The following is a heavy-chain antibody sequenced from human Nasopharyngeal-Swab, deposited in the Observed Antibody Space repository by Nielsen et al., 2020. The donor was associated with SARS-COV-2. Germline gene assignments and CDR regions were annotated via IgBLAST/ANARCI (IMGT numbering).Heavy chain of an antibody. D-gene: IGHD3-9*01. CDR1: GYTFTSYS. CDR3: ARDRNVLRYFDWLGWFDP. Sequence: ASAKVSCKASGYTFTSYSMHWVRQAPGQRLEWMGWINAGNGNTKYSQKSQGRVTITRDTSASTAYMELSSLRSEDTAVYYCARDRNVLRYFDWLGWFDPWGQGTLVTVSS. J-gene: IGHJ5*02. V-gene: IGHV1-3*01. CDR2: INAGNGNT.